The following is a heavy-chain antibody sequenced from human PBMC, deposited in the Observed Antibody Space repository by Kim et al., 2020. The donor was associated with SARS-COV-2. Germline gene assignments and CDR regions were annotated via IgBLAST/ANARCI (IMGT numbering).Heavy chain of an antibody. V-gene: IGHV3-30*04. CDR3: TRDVGCSGGSCYILQPLDYYYYGMDV. J-gene: IGHJ6*02. D-gene: IGHD2-15*01. CDR1: GFTFSSYA. CDR2: ISYDGSNK. Sequence: GGSLRLSCAASGFTFSSYAMHWVRQAPGKGLEWVAVISYDGSNKYYVDSVKGRFTISRDNSKNTLYLQMNSLRAEDTAVYYCTRDVGCSGGSCYILQPLDYYYYGMDVWGQGTTVTVSS.